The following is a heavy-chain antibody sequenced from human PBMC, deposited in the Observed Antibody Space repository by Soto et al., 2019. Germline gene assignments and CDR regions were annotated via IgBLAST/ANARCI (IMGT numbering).Heavy chain of an antibody. CDR3: ARVIWSGHLTGAL. Sequence: EVQVVESGGGLVQPGGSLRLSCAASGFTFSSNSMNWVRQAPGKGLEWISDISSSSSTIYADSVKSRFNISIDDAKNSRYLKLTRLRDEGSAVYYCARVIWSGHLTGALWGQGNLVTVSS. J-gene: IGHJ4*02. CDR2: ISSSSSTI. D-gene: IGHD3-3*01. V-gene: IGHV3-48*02. CDR1: GFTFSSNS.